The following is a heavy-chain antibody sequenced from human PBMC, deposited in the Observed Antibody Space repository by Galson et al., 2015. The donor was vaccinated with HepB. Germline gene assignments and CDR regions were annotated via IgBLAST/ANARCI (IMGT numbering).Heavy chain of an antibody. Sequence: ETLSLTCTVSGGSISSTTYYWGWIRQPPGKGLEWIGSIYFSGNTYYNPSLKSRVTISVDTSKNQFSLKLSSVTAADTAVYYCARAQDGTSDYWGQGTLVTVSS. D-gene: IGHD5-24*01. CDR1: GGSISSTTYY. CDR2: IYFSGNT. J-gene: IGHJ4*02. CDR3: ARAQDGTSDY. V-gene: IGHV4-39*01.